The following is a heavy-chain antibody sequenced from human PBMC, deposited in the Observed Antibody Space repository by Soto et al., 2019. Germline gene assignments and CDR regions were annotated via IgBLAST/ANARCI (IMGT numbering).Heavy chain of an antibody. CDR3: ARGSRVKIPAASGRDYYYHGLDV. CDR2: INHRGST. CDR1: GGSFSGYY. D-gene: IGHD6-25*01. J-gene: IGHJ6*02. Sequence: QVQLQQWGAGLLKPSETLSLTCAVYGGSFSGYYWSWIRQPPGKGLEWIGEINHRGSTNYNPSLKRRVTISVDTAKNQFSLKLSSVTAAATAVYYCARGSRVKIPAASGRDYYYHGLDVWGQGTAVTVSS. V-gene: IGHV4-34*01.